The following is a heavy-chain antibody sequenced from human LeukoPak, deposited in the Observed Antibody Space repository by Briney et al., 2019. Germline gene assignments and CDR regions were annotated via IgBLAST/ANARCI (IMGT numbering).Heavy chain of an antibody. CDR2: IYSDGTT. V-gene: IGHV3-53*01. J-gene: IGHJ6*02. Sequence: PGGSLRLSCAASGFTISSYYMAWVRQAPGKGLEWVSVIYSDGTTKYADSAKGRFTISRDNSKSMVYLQMDRLRAEDTAVYYCARCKGGWSDHFYGMDVWGQGTTVTVSS. CDR3: ARCKGGWSDHFYGMDV. D-gene: IGHD6-19*01. CDR1: GFTISSYY.